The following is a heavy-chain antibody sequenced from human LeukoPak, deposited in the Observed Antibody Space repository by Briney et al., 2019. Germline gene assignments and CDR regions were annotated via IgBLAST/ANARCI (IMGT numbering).Heavy chain of an antibody. D-gene: IGHD1-26*01. CDR2: IYHSAST. CDR1: GYSISSGYY. CDR3: ARDPSGSYLPTNWFDP. V-gene: IGHV4-38-2*02. J-gene: IGHJ5*02. Sequence: SEALSLTCTVSGYSISSGYYWGWIRQPPGKGLEWIGSIYHSASTYYSPSLKSRVTISVDTSKNQFSLKLRSATAADTAVYFCARDPSGSYLPTNWFDPWGQGTLATVSS.